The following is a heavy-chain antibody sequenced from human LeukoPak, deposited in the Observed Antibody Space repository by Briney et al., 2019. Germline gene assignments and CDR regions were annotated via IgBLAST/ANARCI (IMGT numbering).Heavy chain of an antibody. J-gene: IGHJ5*02. CDR2: IDPSDSYT. V-gene: IGHV5-10-1*01. CDR3: ARHGGPSRFDP. CDR1: GYSFTSYW. Sequence: GESLKISCKDSGYSFTSYWIGWVRQMPGKGLEWMGKIDPSDSYTNYSPSFQGHVTISADKSISTAYLQWSSLKASDTAMYYCARHGGPSRFDPWGQGTLVTVSS.